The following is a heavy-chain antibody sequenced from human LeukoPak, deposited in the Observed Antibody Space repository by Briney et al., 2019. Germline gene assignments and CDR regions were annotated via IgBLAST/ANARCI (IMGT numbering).Heavy chain of an antibody. J-gene: IGHJ4*02. CDR3: AAQPYGGYYSSNY. CDR1: GGSLSGYY. V-gene: IGHV4-34*01. CDR2: INHSGST. Sequence: SETLSLTCAVYGGSLSGYYWGWIRQPPGKGLEWIGEINHSGSTNYNPSLKSRVTISVDTSKNQFSLKLSSVTAADTAVYYCAAQPYGGYYSSNYWGQGTLVTVSS. D-gene: IGHD3-22*01.